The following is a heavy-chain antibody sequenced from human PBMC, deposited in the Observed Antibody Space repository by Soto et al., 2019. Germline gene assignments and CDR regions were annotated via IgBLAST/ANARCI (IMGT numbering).Heavy chain of an antibody. CDR2: IWYDGSNK. CDR3: ARGRLRLRDFVDY. Sequence: QVQLVESGGGVVQPGSSLRLSCAASGFTFSSYGMHWVRQAPGKGLEWVAVIWYDGSNKYYADSVKGRFTISRDNSKNTLYLQMNSLRAEDTAVYYCARGRLRLRDFVDYWGQGTLVTVSS. J-gene: IGHJ4*02. CDR1: GFTFSSYG. D-gene: IGHD5-12*01. V-gene: IGHV3-33*01.